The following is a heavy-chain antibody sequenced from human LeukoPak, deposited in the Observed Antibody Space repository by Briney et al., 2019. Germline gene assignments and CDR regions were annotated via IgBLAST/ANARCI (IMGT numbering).Heavy chain of an antibody. D-gene: IGHD1-14*01. V-gene: IGHV4-39*07. CDR1: GGSISSSSYY. Sequence: SETLSLTCTVSGGSISSSSYYWGWIRQPPGKGLEWIGSIYYSGSTYYNPSLKSRVTISVDTSKNQFSLKLSSVTAADTAVYYCASFSTTKIPQLDIWGQGTMVTVSS. J-gene: IGHJ3*02. CDR2: IYYSGST. CDR3: ASFSTTKIPQLDI.